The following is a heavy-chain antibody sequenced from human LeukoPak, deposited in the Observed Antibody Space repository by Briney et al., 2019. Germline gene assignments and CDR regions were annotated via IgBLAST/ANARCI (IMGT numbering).Heavy chain of an antibody. CDR3: ARDYPVGGDCCPIDY. Sequence: SETLSLTCTVSGGSISSGSYYWSWIRQPAGKGLEWIGRIYTSGSTNYNPSLKSRVTISVDTSKNQFSLKLSSVTAADTAVYYCARDYPVGGDCCPIDYWGQGTLVTVSS. CDR1: GGSISSGSYY. CDR2: IYTSGST. D-gene: IGHD2-21*02. V-gene: IGHV4-61*02. J-gene: IGHJ4*02.